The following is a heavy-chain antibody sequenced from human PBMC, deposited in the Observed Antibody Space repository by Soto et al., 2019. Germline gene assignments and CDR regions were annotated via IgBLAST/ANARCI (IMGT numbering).Heavy chain of an antibody. J-gene: IGHJ5*02. V-gene: IGHV3-33*01. Sequence: QVQLVESGGGVVQPGRSLRLSCAASGFTFSSYGMHWVRQAPGKGLEWVAVIWYDGSNKYYADSVKGRFTISRDNXXNTMYLQMNSLRAEDTAVYYCARDVRGVIRYWFDPWGQGTLVTVSS. D-gene: IGHD3-10*02. CDR2: IWYDGSNK. CDR1: GFTFSSYG. CDR3: ARDVRGVIRYWFDP.